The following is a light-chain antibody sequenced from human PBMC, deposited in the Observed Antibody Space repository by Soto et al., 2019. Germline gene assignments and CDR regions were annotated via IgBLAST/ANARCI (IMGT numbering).Light chain of an antibody. V-gene: IGKV1-39*01. CDR1: QYISTY. J-gene: IGKJ2*01. CDR2: AAS. Sequence: DIQMTQSPSSLSASVGDRVTITCRASQYISTYLNWYQQKPGKAPKFLIYAASNLQNGVPPRFSGSGSGTDFALTISSLQPEYFATYYCQQNYKKAYTFGQGTRLEIK. CDR3: QQNYKKAYT.